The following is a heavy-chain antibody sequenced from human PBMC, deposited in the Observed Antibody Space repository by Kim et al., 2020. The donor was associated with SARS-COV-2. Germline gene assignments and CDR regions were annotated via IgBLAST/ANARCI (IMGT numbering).Heavy chain of an antibody. CDR3: AREEPYNKPLDY. Sequence: ASVKVSCKASGYTFSDYYIHWVRQAPGQGLEWMGWINPNNGDTNYEQKFRGRVTLTRDTSTVYMDLNRLTSDDTAVYFCAREEPYNKPLDYWGQGTLVTVSS. V-gene: IGHV1-2*02. D-gene: IGHD1-1*01. CDR2: INPNNGDT. CDR1: GYTFSDYY. J-gene: IGHJ4*01.